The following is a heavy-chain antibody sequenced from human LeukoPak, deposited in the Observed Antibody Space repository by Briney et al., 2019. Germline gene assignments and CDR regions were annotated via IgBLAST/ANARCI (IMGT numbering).Heavy chain of an antibody. Sequence: GESLRSSCKGSGYSFTSYWISWVRQMPGKGLEWMGRLDPSDSYTNYSPSFQGHVTISADKSISTAYLQWSSLKASYTAMYYCARRWPSYSSSQRGFDYWGQGTLVTVSS. CDR1: GYSFTSYW. D-gene: IGHD6-13*01. CDR3: ARRWPSYSSSQRGFDY. J-gene: IGHJ4*02. CDR2: LDPSDSYT. V-gene: IGHV5-10-1*01.